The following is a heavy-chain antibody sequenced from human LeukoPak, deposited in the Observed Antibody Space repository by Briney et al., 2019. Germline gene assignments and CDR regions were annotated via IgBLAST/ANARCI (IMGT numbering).Heavy chain of an antibody. V-gene: IGHV3-48*04. Sequence: AGGSLRPSCTATGFTFSTYGMNWLRQAPGKGPEWPAYISSRTMFYADSVKGRFTISRDNTKNSLYLQMNGLSVEDTALYYCARTREQVLLLPHPFDHWGQGTLVTVSS. CDR2: ISSRTM. D-gene: IGHD1/OR15-1a*01. J-gene: IGHJ4*02. CDR3: ARTREQVLLLPHPFDH. CDR1: GFTFSTYG.